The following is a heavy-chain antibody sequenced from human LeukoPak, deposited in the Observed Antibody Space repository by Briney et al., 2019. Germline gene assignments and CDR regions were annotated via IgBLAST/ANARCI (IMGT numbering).Heavy chain of an antibody. V-gene: IGHV5-10-1*01. J-gene: IGHJ4*02. CDR3: ARTYFGELDY. D-gene: IGHD3-10*01. CDR2: IDPSDSYT. CDR1: GYSFTSYW. Sequence: PGESLKISCKGSGYSFTSYWISWVRQMPGKGLEWMWRIDPSDSYTNYSPSFQGHVTISADKSISTAYLQWSSLKASDTAMYYCARTYFGELDYWGQGTLVTVSS.